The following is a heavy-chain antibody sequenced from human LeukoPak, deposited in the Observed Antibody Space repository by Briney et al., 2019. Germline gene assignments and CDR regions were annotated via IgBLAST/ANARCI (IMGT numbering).Heavy chain of an antibody. CDR1: GFTFSSYG. Sequence: GGSLRLSCAASGFTFSSYGMHWVRHAQGKGMDWEAVIWYDGSNKYYADSVKARFTISRDNSKNTLYLQMNSLRAEDTAVYYCTKEPRYSYGYGPIDYWGQGTLVTVSS. D-gene: IGHD5-18*01. J-gene: IGHJ4*02. CDR2: IWYDGSNK. V-gene: IGHV3-33*06. CDR3: TKEPRYSYGYGPIDY.